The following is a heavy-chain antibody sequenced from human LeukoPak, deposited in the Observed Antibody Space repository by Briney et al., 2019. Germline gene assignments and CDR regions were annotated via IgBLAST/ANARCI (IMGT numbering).Heavy chain of an antibody. Sequence: GGSLRLSCAASGFTFSSYWMSWVRQAPGKGLEWVAVISYDGSNKYYADSVKGRFTISRDNSKNTLYLQMNSLRAEDTAVYYCARGPDILTGSDAFDIWGQGTMVTVSS. D-gene: IGHD3-9*01. J-gene: IGHJ3*02. V-gene: IGHV3-30*03. CDR1: GFTFSSYW. CDR3: ARGPDILTGSDAFDI. CDR2: ISYDGSNK.